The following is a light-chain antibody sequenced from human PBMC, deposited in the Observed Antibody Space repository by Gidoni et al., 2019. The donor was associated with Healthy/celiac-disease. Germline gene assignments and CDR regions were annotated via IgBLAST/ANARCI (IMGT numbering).Light chain of an antibody. V-gene: IGKV1-39*01. Sequence: DIQMTQSPSSMSASLGDRVTITCRASQRISSYLHWYQQKPGKAPKLLIYAAFSLQSGVPSRFSGSGSGTDFTLTISSLQPEDFATYYCQQSYSPEGLTFGGGTKVEIK. CDR1: QRISSY. CDR3: QQSYSPEGLT. J-gene: IGKJ4*01. CDR2: AAF.